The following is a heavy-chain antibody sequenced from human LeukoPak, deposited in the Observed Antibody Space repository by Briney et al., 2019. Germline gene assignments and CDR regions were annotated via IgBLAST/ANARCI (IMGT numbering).Heavy chain of an antibody. J-gene: IGHJ4*02. V-gene: IGHV1-2*02. CDR3: ARQFGSGWYFDY. Sequence: ASVKVSCKASGYTFTDYYMHWVRQAPGQGLEWMGWIHPNSGGTNSAQNFQGRVTMARDTSITTAYMELSRLKSDDTAVYYCARQFGSGWYFDYWGQGTLVTVSS. D-gene: IGHD6-19*01. CDR2: IHPNSGGT. CDR1: GYTFTDYY.